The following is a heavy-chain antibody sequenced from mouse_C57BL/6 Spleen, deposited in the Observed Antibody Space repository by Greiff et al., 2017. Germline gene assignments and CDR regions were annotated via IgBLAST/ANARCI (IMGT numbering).Heavy chain of an antibody. V-gene: IGHV5-17*01. Sequence: EVKLMESGGGLVKPGGSLKLSCAASGFTFSDYGMHWVRQAPEKGLEWVAYISSGSSTIYYADTVKGRFTISRDNAKNTLCRQMTGLRSEDTAMYYCARSQGYSRVYFDYWGQGTTRTVSS. CDR1: GFTFSDYG. D-gene: IGHD2-3*01. CDR2: ISSGSSTI. CDR3: ARSQGYSRVYFDY. J-gene: IGHJ2*01.